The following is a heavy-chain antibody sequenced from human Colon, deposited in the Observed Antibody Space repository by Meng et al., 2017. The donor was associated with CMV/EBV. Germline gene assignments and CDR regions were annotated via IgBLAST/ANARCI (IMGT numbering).Heavy chain of an antibody. J-gene: IGHJ4*02. V-gene: IGHV3-23*01. Sequence: GESLKISCAGSGFPFSTYAMSWVRQAPGKGLEWVSGISGGGANTYYADSVKGRFTISRDNSKNTVYLQMSGLRDDDTAMYYCANSHVSRFLEWLWHDWSQGTLVTVSS. CDR2: ISGGGANT. CDR3: ANSHVSRFLEWLWHD. D-gene: IGHD3-3*01. CDR1: GFPFSTYA.